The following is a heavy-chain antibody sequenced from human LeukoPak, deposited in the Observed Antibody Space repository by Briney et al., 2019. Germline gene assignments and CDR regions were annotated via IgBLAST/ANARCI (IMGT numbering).Heavy chain of an antibody. D-gene: IGHD3-9*01. CDR1: GFTFSSYG. Sequence: PGGSLRLSCAASGFTFSSYGMHWVRQAPGKGLEWVAFIRYDGSNKYYADSVKGRFTISRDNSKNTLFLQMNSLRAEDTAVYYCAKDSAESYYDILTGYSFDYWGQGALVTVSS. J-gene: IGHJ4*02. CDR3: AKDSAESYYDILTGYSFDY. CDR2: IRYDGSNK. V-gene: IGHV3-30*02.